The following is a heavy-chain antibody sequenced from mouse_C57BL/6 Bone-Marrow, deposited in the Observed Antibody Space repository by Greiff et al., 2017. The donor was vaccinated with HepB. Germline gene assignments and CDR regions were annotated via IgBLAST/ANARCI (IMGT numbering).Heavy chain of an antibody. CDR1: GFTFSSYG. V-gene: IGHV5-6*01. CDR2: ISSGGSYT. D-gene: IGHD3-3*01. J-gene: IGHJ3*01. CDR3: ARQGRGFFAY. Sequence: EVKLMESGGDLVKPGGSLKLSCAASGFTFSSYGMSWVRQTPDKRLEWVATISSGGSYTYYPDSVKGRFTISRDNAKNTLYLQMSSLKSEDTAMYYCARQGRGFFAYWGQGTLVTVSA.